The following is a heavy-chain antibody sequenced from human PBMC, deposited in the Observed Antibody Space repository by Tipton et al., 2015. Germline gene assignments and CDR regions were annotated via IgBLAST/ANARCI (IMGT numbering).Heavy chain of an antibody. CDR1: GFIFQTYS. CDR2: ISWNTGNR. V-gene: IGHV3-9*01. CDR3: TRDFDSGDGY. D-gene: IGHD4-17*01. Sequence: RSLRLSCVASGFIFQTYSINWVRQAPGKGLEWVSGISWNTGNRDYADSVKGRFTISRDNAKSSLYLQMNSLRVEDTAVYYCTRDFDSGDGYWGQGTLVTVSS. J-gene: IGHJ4*02.